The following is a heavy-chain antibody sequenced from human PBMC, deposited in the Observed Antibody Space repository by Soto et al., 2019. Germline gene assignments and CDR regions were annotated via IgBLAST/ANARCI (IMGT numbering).Heavy chain of an antibody. D-gene: IGHD6-13*01. Sequence: GGSLRLSCAASGFTFNSYWMHWVRQVPGKGLVWVSRINNDGSTTNYADSVKGRFTISRDNARNTVYLQMNSLRADDTAVYYCARDQTGITTAGGGRIDRWGQGTLVTVSS. CDR2: INNDGSTT. J-gene: IGHJ5*02. CDR1: GFTFNSYW. V-gene: IGHV3-74*01. CDR3: ARDQTGITTAGGGRIDR.